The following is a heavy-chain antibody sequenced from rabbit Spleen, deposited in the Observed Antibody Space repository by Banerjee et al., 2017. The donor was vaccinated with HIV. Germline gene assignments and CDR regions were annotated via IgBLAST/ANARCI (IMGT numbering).Heavy chain of an antibody. CDR3: ARFYAGYGDFGYAAM. CDR2: IAGSSSGFT. D-gene: IGHD7-1*01. Sequence: QEQLVESGGDLVKPGASLTLTCTASGFSFSSSDYMCWVRQAPGKGLEWISCIAGSSSGFTYSATWAKGRFTCSKTSSTTVTLQMTSLTVADTATYFCARFYAGYGDFGYAAMWGPGTLVTVS. CDR1: GFSFSSSDY. J-gene: IGHJ4*01. V-gene: IGHV1S45*01.